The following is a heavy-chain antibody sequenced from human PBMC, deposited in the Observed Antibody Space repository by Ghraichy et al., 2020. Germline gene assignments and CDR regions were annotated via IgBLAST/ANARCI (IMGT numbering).Heavy chain of an antibody. J-gene: IGHJ4*02. CDR1: GGSFSSYY. Sequence: SETLSLTCAVSGGSFSSYYWSWIRQPPGKGLEWIGYINYSGSTNYNPSLKSRVTISLDTSKNRFSLKLSSVTAADTAVYYCARSSGSYSSWDNSYVDYWGEATLVTVSP. V-gene: IGHV4-59*01. CDR2: INYSGST. CDR3: ARSSGSYSSWDNSYVDY. D-gene: IGHD1-26*01.